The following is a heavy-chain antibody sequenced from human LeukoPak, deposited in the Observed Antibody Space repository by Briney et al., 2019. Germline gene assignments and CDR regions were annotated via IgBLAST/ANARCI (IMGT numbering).Heavy chain of an antibody. V-gene: IGHV3-23*01. CDR3: ARDRTYCSSPSCCLDY. CDR2: ISGSGGST. Sequence: GGSLRLSCAASGFTFSSYAMSWVRQAPGKGLEWVSAISGSGGSTYYADSVKGRFTVSRDNSKNTLYLQMDSLRAEDTALYYCARDRTYCSSPSCCLDYWGQGTLVTVSS. CDR1: GFTFSSYA. J-gene: IGHJ4*02. D-gene: IGHD2-2*01.